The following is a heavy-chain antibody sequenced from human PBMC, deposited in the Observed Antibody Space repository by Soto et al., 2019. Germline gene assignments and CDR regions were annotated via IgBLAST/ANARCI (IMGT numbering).Heavy chain of an antibody. CDR3: ARNPHFDFWSGYLNWFDP. CDR1: GFTFSTYA. CDR2: ISGSGSST. Sequence: GGSLRLSCAPSGFTFSTYAMSWVRQAPGKGLEWVSTISGSGSSTYYAEPVKGRFTISRDNSEDTLYLQMNSLRAEDTAEYYCARNPHFDFWSGYLNWFDPWGQGTLVTVSS. V-gene: IGHV3-23*01. D-gene: IGHD3-3*01. J-gene: IGHJ5*02.